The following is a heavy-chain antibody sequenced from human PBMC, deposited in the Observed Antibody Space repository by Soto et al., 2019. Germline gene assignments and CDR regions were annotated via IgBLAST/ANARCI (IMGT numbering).Heavy chain of an antibody. J-gene: IGHJ3*02. CDR3: ARDERWLPTGLGDAFDI. V-gene: IGHV1-18*01. CDR1: GYTFTSYG. Sequence: QVQLVQSGAEVKKPGASVKVSCKASGYTFTSYGISWVRQAPGQGLEWMGWISAYNGNTNYAQKLQGRVTMTTDTSTRTAYMELRSMRSDDTAVYYCARDERWLPTGLGDAFDIWGQGTMVTVSS. CDR2: ISAYNGNT. D-gene: IGHD5-12*01.